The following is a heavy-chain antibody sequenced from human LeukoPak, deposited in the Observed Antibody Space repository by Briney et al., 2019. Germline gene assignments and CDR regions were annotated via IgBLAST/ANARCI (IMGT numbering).Heavy chain of an antibody. J-gene: IGHJ6*02. D-gene: IGHD3-22*01. CDR2: INDYSGNT. CDR3: ARGRIAKIMVVHSFQYGMDV. CDR1: GGSFTDYF. Sequence: SETLSLTCDVFGGSFTDYFWTWIRHSPGKGLEWIGEINDYSGNTNYNPSLNSRVSISLEKSKNQFSLELRSVTAADTAVYYCARGRIAKIMVVHSFQYGMDVWGQGTTVTVSS. V-gene: IGHV4-34*01.